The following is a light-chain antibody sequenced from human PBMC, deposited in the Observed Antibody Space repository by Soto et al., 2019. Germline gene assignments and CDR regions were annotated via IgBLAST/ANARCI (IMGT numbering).Light chain of an antibody. CDR3: QQSFSIPFT. CDR1: QTIGKY. J-gene: IGKJ3*01. Sequence: DIQMTQSPSSLSATVGDRVTITCRASQTIGKYLNWYQQQPGKVPKLLIYDASYLQSGVPSRFSGSESGTDFTLNISDLRPEDFSTYYCQQSFSIPFTFGPGNKVD. V-gene: IGKV1-39*01. CDR2: DAS.